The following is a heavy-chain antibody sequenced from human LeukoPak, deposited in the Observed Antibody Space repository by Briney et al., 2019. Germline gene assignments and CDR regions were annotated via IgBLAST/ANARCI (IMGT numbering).Heavy chain of an antibody. CDR3: ARDMTRIAARPDYFDY. J-gene: IGHJ4*02. V-gene: IGHV3-69-1*01. CDR2: ISSSSYI. D-gene: IGHD6-6*01. CDR1: GYSFTNHW. Sequence: GESLKISCEGSGYSFTNHWIGWVRQAPGKGLEWVSSISSSSYIYYADSVKGRFTISRDNAKNSLYLQMNSLRAEDTAVYYCARDMTRIAARPDYFDYWGQGTLATVSS.